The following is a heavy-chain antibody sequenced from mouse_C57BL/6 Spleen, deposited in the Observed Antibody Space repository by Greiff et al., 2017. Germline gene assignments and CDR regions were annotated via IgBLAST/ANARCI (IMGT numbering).Heavy chain of an antibody. CDR2: IWRGGST. CDR1: GFSLTSYG. Sequence: QVQLQQSGPGLVQPSQSLSITCTVSGFSLTSYGVHWVRQSPGKGLEWLGVIWRGGSTDYNAAFMSRLSITKDNSKSQVFFKMNSLQADDTAIYYCAKIPSSTTVVADYAMDYWGQGTSVTVSS. V-gene: IGHV2-5*01. J-gene: IGHJ4*01. CDR3: AKIPSSTTVVADYAMDY. D-gene: IGHD1-1*01.